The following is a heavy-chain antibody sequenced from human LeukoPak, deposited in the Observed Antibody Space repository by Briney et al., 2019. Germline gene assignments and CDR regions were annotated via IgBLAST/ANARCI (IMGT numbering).Heavy chain of an antibody. Sequence: ASVKVSCKASGYTFIGCYLHWVRQAPGQGLELMGWINPNTGDTNYAQNFQGRVTMTRDTSITTAHMELSSLRSDDTAVYYCARDSPAVSGRYNSWGQGTLVTVSS. CDR1: GYTFIGCY. CDR3: ARDSPAVSGRYNS. CDR2: INPNTGDT. J-gene: IGHJ4*02. V-gene: IGHV1-2*02. D-gene: IGHD6-13*01.